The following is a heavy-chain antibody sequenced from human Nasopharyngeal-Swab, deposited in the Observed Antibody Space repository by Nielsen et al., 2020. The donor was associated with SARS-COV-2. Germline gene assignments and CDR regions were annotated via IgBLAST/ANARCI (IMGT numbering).Heavy chain of an antibody. CDR2: INAGNGNT. D-gene: IGHD3-10*01. Sequence: WVGQAPGQRLEWMGWINAGNGNTKYSQKFQGRVTITRDTSASTAYMELSSLRSEDTAVYYCARGRGYYGSGGYYYMDVWGKGTTVTVSS. V-gene: IGHV1-3*01. CDR3: ARGRGYYGSGGYYYMDV. J-gene: IGHJ6*03.